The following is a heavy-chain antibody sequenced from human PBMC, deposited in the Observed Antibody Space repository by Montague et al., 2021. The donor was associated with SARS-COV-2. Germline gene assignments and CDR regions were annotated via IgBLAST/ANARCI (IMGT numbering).Heavy chain of an antibody. D-gene: IGHD1-7*01. V-gene: IGHV3-53*01. CDR1: GFTVSSNY. J-gene: IGHJ6*02. CDR2: ICSGGST. CDR3: ARDLMELQGMDV. Sequence: SLRLSCAASGFTVSSNYMSWVRQAPGKGQEWVSVICSGGSTYYADSVKGRFTISRDNSKNTLYLQMNSLRAEDTAVYYCARDLMELQGMDVWGQGTTVTVSS.